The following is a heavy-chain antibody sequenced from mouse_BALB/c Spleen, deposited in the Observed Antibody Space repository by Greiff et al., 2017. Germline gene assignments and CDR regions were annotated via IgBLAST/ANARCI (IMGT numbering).Heavy chain of an antibody. CDR2: ISYDGSN. Sequence: DVQLVESGPGLVKPSQSLSLTCSVTGYSITSGYYWNWIRQFPGNKLEWMGYISYDGSNNYNPSLKNRISITRDTSKNQFFLKLNSVTTEDTATYYCARDALGDYWGQGTSVTVSS. V-gene: IGHV3-6*02. CDR1: GYSITSGYY. CDR3: ARDALGDY. J-gene: IGHJ4*01.